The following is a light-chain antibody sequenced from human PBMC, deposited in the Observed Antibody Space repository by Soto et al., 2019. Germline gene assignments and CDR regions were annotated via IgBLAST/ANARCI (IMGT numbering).Light chain of an antibody. V-gene: IGLV2-11*01. CDR1: SSDVGGYNY. Sequence: QSALTQPRSVSGSPGQSVTFSCTGTSSDVGGYNYVSWYQQHPGKAPKLMIYDVTKRPSGVPDRFSGSKSGNTASLTISGLQAEDEADYYCCSYAGSNVVFGGGTKLTVL. CDR2: DVT. CDR3: CSYAGSNVV. J-gene: IGLJ2*01.